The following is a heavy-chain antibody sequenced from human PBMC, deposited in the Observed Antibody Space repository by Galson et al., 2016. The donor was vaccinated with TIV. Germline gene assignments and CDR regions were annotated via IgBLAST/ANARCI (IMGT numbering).Heavy chain of an antibody. J-gene: IGHJ4*02. D-gene: IGHD5-12*01. CDR2: VDPDNGET. V-gene: IGHV1-69-2*01. CDR1: GYIFTERF. CDR3: TTGGGSIGSYYFDF. Sequence: VKVSCKVSGYIFTERFIHWVRQAPGERPEWVGRVDPDNGETLYAEKFQGRVTMAADTSGDTAFMELSNLRSEDTAFFYCTTGGGSIGSYYFDFWGLGTLVTVSS.